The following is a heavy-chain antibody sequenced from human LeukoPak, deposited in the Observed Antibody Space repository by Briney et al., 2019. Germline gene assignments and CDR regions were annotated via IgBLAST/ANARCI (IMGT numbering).Heavy chain of an antibody. CDR2: FEPEDGET. CDR1: GYTLTELS. J-gene: IGHJ4*02. V-gene: IGHV1-24*01. D-gene: IGHD1-26*01. CDR3: ATPDSGSYWVFDY. Sequence: GASVKVSCKVSGYTLTELSMHWVRQAPGKGLEWMGGFEPEDGETIYAQKFQGRVTRTEDTSTDTAYMALSSLRSEDTAVYYCATPDSGSYWVFDYWGQGTLVTVSS.